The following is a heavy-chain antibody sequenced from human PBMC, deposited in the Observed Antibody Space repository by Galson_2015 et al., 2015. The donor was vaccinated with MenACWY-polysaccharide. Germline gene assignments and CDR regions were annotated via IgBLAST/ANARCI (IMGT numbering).Heavy chain of an antibody. CDR2: ISKSGDSI. CDR1: GFSLGAWY. J-gene: IGHJ6*02. CDR3: ARRHYGLDV. Sequence: SLRLSCAASGFSLGAWYMSWIRQAPGKGLEWLSYISKSGDSIYYGDSVKGRFAISRDNAKNSLYLQLNSLEVEDTAIYYCARRHYGLDVWGQGTTVTVSS. V-gene: IGHV3-11*01.